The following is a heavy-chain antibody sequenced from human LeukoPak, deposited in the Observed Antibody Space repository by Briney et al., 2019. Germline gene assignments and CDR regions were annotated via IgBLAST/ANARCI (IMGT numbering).Heavy chain of an antibody. V-gene: IGHV4-34*01. J-gene: IGHJ3*02. CDR3: AVIDYDSSGPGNI. CDR2: INHSGST. D-gene: IGHD3-22*01. CDR1: GGSFSGYY. Sequence: SETLSLTFAVYGGSFSGYYWSWIRQPPGKGLEWIGEINHSGSTNYNPSLKSRVTISVDTSKNQFSLKLSSVTAADTAVYYCAVIDYDSSGPGNIWGQGTMVTVSS.